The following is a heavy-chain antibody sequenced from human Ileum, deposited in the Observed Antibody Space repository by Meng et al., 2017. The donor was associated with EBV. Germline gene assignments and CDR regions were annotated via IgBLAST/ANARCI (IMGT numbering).Heavy chain of an antibody. V-gene: IGHV1-3*01. CDR3: ARVERGVKFDK. Sequence: QVHLWQAGAEVKKPGASVKLSCKASGYTFSNYAIHWVRQAPGQRPEWMGWINADNGNTKYSQKFQGRVTITRNTPASTVYMDVRSLRSEDTAVYFCARVERGVKFDKWGQGTLVTVSS. CDR2: INADNGNT. J-gene: IGHJ4*01. CDR1: GYTFSNYA. D-gene: IGHD2-21*01.